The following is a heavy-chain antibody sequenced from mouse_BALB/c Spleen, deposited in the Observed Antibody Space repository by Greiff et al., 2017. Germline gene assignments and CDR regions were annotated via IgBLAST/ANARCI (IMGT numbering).Heavy chain of an antibody. J-gene: IGHJ2*01. Sequence: QVQLQQSAAELARPGASVKLSCKASGYTFTSYTMHWVKQRPGQGLEWIGYINPSSGYTEYNQKFKDKTTLTADKSSSTAYMQLSSLTSEDSAVYYCARRGGPYYFDYWGQGTTRTVSS. D-gene: IGHD1-1*02. CDR1: GYTFTSYT. CDR3: ARRGGPYYFDY. V-gene: IGHV1-4*02. CDR2: INPSSGYT.